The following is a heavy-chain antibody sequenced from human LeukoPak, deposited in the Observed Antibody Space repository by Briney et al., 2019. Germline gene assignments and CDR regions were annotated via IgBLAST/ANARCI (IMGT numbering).Heavy chain of an antibody. V-gene: IGHV1-2*02. CDR3: ARDLGYSSGWSSY. J-gene: IGHJ4*02. Sequence: ASVKVSCKASGYTFTGYYMHWVRQAPGQGLEWMGWINPNSGGTNYAQKFQGRVTITADKSTSTAYMELSSLRSEDTAVYYCARDLGYSSGWSSYWGQGTLVTVSS. CDR2: INPNSGGT. CDR1: GYTFTGYY. D-gene: IGHD6-19*01.